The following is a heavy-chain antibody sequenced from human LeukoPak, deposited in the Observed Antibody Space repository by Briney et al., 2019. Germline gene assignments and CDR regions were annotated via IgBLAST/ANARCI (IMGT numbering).Heavy chain of an antibody. CDR3: ASHYYGSGRTN. D-gene: IGHD3-10*01. CDR2: IYYSGST. J-gene: IGHJ4*02. Sequence: PSETLSLTCTVSGGSISSYYWSWIRQPPGKGLEWIGYIYYSGSTNYNPSLKSRVTISVDTSKNQFSLKLSSVTAADTAVYHCASHYYGSGRTNWGQGTLVTVSS. V-gene: IGHV4-59*01. CDR1: GGSISSYY.